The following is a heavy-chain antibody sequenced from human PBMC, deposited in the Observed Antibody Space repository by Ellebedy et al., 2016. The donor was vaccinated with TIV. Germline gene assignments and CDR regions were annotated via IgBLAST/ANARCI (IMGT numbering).Heavy chain of an antibody. V-gene: IGHV4-38-2*02. CDR1: GGSISSGYY. Sequence: SETLSLXXTVSGGSISSGYYWGWIRQPPGKGLEWIGSIYHSGSTYYNPSLKSRVTISVDTSKNQFSLKLSSVTAADTAVYYCARGHVTAPLVWGQGTLVTVSS. CDR3: ARGHVTAPLV. D-gene: IGHD2-21*02. J-gene: IGHJ4*02. CDR2: IYHSGST.